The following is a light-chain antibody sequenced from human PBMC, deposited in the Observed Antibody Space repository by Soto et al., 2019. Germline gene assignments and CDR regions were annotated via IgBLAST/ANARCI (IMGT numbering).Light chain of an antibody. CDR3: QQDETFSPWT. CDR1: QRVCTW. J-gene: IGKJ1*01. CDR2: KAT. Sequence: DIKMTQSPSILSASVGDRVTITCRASQRVCTWFAWYHEKPGTAPKLLIYKATILQSGVPSKFSGSGSGTEFPLAISRLEPDDFATYYRQQDETFSPWTFGQGTKVDIK. V-gene: IGKV1-5*03.